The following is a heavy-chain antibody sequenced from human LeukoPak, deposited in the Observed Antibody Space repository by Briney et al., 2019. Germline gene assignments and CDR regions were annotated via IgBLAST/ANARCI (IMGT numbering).Heavy chain of an antibody. Sequence: GGSLRLSCTVSGFTVSSNSMSWVRQAPGKGLEWVSFLYSDNTHYSDSVKGRVTISRDNSKNTLYLQMNSLTTEHTDVYDCARRASAYSHPYDYWGQGTLVTVSS. CDR1: GFTVSSNS. D-gene: IGHD4/OR15-4a*01. V-gene: IGHV3-53*01. CDR3: ARRASAYSHPYDY. CDR2: LYSDNT. J-gene: IGHJ4*02.